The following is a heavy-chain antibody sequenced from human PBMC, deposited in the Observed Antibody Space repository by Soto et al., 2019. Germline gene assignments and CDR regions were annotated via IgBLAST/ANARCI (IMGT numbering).Heavy chain of an antibody. CDR2: VNPNNGDT. J-gene: IGHJ4*02. CDR1: GYTFSNYD. CDR3: AKVSRKGSAIDFDY. Sequence: QVQLVQSGAELKKPGASVKVSRKASGYTFSNYDMNWVRQSTGQGPEWIGWVNPNNGDTGYAQKFQGRVTLTTDISTTTAYMELTSLRSEDTAIYYCAKVSRKGSAIDFDYWGQGTLLTVSS. D-gene: IGHD3-10*01. V-gene: IGHV1-8*01.